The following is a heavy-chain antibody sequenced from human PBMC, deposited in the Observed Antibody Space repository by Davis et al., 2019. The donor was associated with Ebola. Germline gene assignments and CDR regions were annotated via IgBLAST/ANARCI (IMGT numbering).Heavy chain of an antibody. CDR3: ARASGSYYYDAFDI. V-gene: IGHV3-23*01. J-gene: IGHJ3*02. CDR1: GFTFSSYA. CDR2: ISGSGGST. Sequence: GESLKISCAASGFTFSSYAMSWVRQAPGKGLEWVSAISGSGGSTYYADSVKGRFTISRDNSKNTLYLQMNSLRADDTAVYYCARASGSYYYDAFDIWGQGTMVTVSS. D-gene: IGHD1-26*01.